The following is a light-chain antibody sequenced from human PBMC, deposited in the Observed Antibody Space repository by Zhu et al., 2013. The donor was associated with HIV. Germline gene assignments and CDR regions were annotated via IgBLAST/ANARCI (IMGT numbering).Light chain of an antibody. J-gene: IGLJ3*02. CDR2: YNS. V-gene: IGLV1-40*01. Sequence: QSVLTQPPSVSGAPGQRVTISCTGSTSNIGGGYDVQWYQQLPGAAPKLIVYYNSLRPSGVSDRFSGSKSGTSASLAIRGLQSEDEGEYYCAAWDDRLSGWVFGGRDRADHS. CDR3: AAWDDRLSGWV. CDR1: TSNIGGGYD.